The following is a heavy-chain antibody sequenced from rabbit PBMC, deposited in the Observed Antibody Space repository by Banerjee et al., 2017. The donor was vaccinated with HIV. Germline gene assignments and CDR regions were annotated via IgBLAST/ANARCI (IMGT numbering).Heavy chain of an antibody. CDR3: ARDWGAYAGHGYATGWLDL. CDR1: GFDLSSYYV. J-gene: IGHJ5*01. Sequence: QEQLEESGGGLVKPEGSLKLSCTASGFDLSSYYVMCWVRQAPGKGLEWIGCIDAGSGTTYYANWVKGRFTISKTSSTTVTLQMTSLTAADTATYFCARDWGAYAGHGYATGWLDLWGPGTLVTVS. CDR2: IDAGSGTT. V-gene: IGHV1S45*01. D-gene: IGHD6-1*01.